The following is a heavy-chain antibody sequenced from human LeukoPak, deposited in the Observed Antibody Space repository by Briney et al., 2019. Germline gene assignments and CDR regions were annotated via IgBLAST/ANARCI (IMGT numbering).Heavy chain of an antibody. V-gene: IGHV4-39*01. CDR2: IYYSGST. CDR1: GGSISSSSYY. J-gene: IGHJ5*02. D-gene: IGHD4-11*01. CDR3: ARRPGDYSNFNWFGP. Sequence: VKPSETLSLTCTVSGGSISSSSYYWGRIRRPPGKGLEWIGSIYYSGSTYYNPSLKSRVTMSVDTSKNQFSLKLSSVTAADTAIYYCARRPGDYSNFNWFGPWGQGTLVTVSS.